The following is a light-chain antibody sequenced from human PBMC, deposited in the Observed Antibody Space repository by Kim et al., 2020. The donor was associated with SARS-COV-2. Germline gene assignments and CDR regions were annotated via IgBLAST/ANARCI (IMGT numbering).Light chain of an antibody. CDR3: SSYTSSSTL. CDR1: SSDVGGYNY. J-gene: IGLJ2*01. Sequence: QSALTQPASVSGSPGQSITISCTGTSSDVGGYNYVSWYQQHPGKAPKLMIYDVSKRPSGVSNRFSGSKSGNTASLTISGLQAEDEADYYCSSYTSSSTLFGGGTQLIVL. CDR2: DVS. V-gene: IGLV2-14*01.